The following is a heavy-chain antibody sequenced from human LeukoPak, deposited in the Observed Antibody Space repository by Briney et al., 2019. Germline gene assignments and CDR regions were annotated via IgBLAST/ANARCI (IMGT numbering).Heavy chain of an antibody. Sequence: GGSLRLSCAASGFTFSSYAMHWVRQAAGKGLEYVSAISSNGGTTYYANPVKGRFTLSRDTSKNSLYLQMGSLRAEHLGVYYCARDGGYCSSTSCLPPSGYMDVWVKGTTITVSS. J-gene: IGHJ6*03. CDR3: ARDGGYCSSTSCLPPSGYMDV. CDR2: ISSNGGTT. V-gene: IGHV3-64*01. CDR1: GFTFSSYA. D-gene: IGHD2-2*01.